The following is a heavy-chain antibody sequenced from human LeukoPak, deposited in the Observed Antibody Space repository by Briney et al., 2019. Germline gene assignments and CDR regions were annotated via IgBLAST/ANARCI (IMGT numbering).Heavy chain of an antibody. D-gene: IGHD3-10*01. Sequence: ASVKVSCKASGYTFTSYDINWVRQAPGQGLEWMGWMNPNSGNTGYAQKFQGRVTMTRNTSISTAYMELSSLRSEDTAVYYCARGLPQGTMVRGVQPPDYWGQGTLVTVSS. V-gene: IGHV1-8*01. CDR1: GYTFTSYD. J-gene: IGHJ4*02. CDR3: ARGLPQGTMVRGVQPPDY. CDR2: MNPNSGNT.